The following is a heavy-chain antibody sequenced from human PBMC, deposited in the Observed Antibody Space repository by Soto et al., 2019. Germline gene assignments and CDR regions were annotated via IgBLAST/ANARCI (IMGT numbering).Heavy chain of an antibody. CDR1: GYSFTTYW. V-gene: IGHV5-51*01. J-gene: IGHJ4*02. CDR2: IYPGDSDS. CDR3: ARIGDYGSGSYPYFDY. Sequence: GESLKISCNGSGYSFTTYWIGWVRQMPGKGLEWMGIIYPGDSDSRYSPSFQGQVTISVDKSITTAYLQWSSLKASDTAMYYCARIGDYGSGSYPYFDYWGQGTLVTVSS. D-gene: IGHD3-10*01.